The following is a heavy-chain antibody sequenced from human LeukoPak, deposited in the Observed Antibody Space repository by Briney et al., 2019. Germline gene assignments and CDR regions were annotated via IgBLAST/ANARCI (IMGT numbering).Heavy chain of an antibody. Sequence: SETLSLTCTVSGGSISSSSYYWGWIRQPPGKGLEWIGSIYYSGSTYYNPSLKSRVTISVDTSKNPFSLKLSSVTAEDTAVYYCARQTDYYDSSGYYQRYFDYWGQGTLVTVSS. V-gene: IGHV4-39*01. D-gene: IGHD3-22*01. CDR2: IYYSGST. CDR3: ARQTDYYDSSGYYQRYFDY. CDR1: GGSISSSSYY. J-gene: IGHJ4*02.